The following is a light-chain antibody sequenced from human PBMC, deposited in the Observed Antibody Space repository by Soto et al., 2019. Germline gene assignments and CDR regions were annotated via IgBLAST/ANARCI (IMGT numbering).Light chain of an antibody. CDR2: GAS. Sequence: ETVMTQSPATLSVSPGERATLSCRASQSVSSNLAWHQQKPGQAPRLLIYGASTRATGIPARFSGSGSGTEFNLTISSLQSEDFAVYYCQQYNSWPQTFGQGTKVEIK. CDR3: QQYNSWPQT. J-gene: IGKJ1*01. CDR1: QSVSSN. V-gene: IGKV3-15*01.